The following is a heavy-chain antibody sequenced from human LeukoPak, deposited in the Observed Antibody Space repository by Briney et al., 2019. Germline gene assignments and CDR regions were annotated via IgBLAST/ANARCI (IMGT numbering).Heavy chain of an antibody. CDR2: IKQDGSEK. CDR3: ARDLERFGAPMIVVVDAFDI. V-gene: IGHV3-7*01. CDR1: GFTFSGFW. D-gene: IGHD3-22*01. J-gene: IGHJ3*02. Sequence: QSGGSLRLSCAASGFTFSGFWMSWVRQAPGKGLEWVANIKQDGSEKYYVDSVKGRFTISRDNAKNSLYLQMNSLRAEDTAVYYCARDLERFGAPMIVVVDAFDIWGQGTMVTVSS.